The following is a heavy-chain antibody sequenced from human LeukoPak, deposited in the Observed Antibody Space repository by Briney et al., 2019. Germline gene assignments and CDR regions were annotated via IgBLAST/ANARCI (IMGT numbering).Heavy chain of an antibody. J-gene: IGHJ4*02. CDR1: GGSISSYY. Sequence: KASETLSLTCTVSGGSISSYYWSWIRQPAGKGLEWIGRIYTSGSTNYNPSLKSRVTMSVDTSKNQFSLKLSSVTAADTAVYYCTRGQKYISGYTVTELGSGYFDYWGQGTLVTVSS. CDR3: TRGQKYISGYTVTELGSGYFDY. V-gene: IGHV4-4*07. CDR2: IYTSGST. D-gene: IGHD5-18*01.